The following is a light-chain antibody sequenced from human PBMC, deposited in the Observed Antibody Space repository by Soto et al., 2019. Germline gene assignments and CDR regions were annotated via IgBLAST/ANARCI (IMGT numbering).Light chain of an antibody. CDR1: ISNLGSNP. J-gene: IGLJ1*01. Sequence: QSLLTQPPSASGTPGQRGTISCSGSISNLGSNPVYCHQQLPGTAPKLLTFRNNQRPSGVPDRSSNSTSGTSASLAISGLRSEDEADFYCAALDDSLSVYVFGTGTKVNVL. V-gene: IGLV1-47*01. CDR2: RNN. CDR3: AALDDSLSVYV.